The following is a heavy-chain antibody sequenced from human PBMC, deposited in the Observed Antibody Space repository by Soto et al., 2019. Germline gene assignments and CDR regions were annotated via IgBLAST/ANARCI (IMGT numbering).Heavy chain of an antibody. CDR1: GFTFSSYW. V-gene: IGHV3-74*01. CDR3: TRVDYFDY. J-gene: IGHJ4*02. CDR2: ISFDGSSA. Sequence: GGSLRLSCAASGFTFSSYWMHWVRQAPGKGLVWVSRISFDGSSATYADSVKGRFTISRDNAKNTLYLQMNSLRAEDTAVYYCTRVDYFDYWGQGTLVTVSS.